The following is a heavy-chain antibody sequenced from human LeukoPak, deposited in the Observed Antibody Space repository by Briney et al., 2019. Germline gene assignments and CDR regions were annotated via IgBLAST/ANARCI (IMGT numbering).Heavy chain of an antibody. CDR2: ISSSSSYI. CDR3: AKDVSSWYYFDY. CDR1: GFTFITYS. Sequence: GGSLRLSCAASGFTFITYSMNWVRQAPGKGLEWVSSISSSSSYIYYADSVSGRFTISRDNPKNTLYLQMNSLRAEDTAVYYCAKDVSSWYYFDYWGQGTLVTVSS. V-gene: IGHV3-21*04. J-gene: IGHJ4*02. D-gene: IGHD6-13*01.